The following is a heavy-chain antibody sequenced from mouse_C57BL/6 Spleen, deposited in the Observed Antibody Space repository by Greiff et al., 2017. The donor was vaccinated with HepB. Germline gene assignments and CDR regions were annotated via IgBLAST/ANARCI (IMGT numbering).Heavy chain of an antibody. CDR1: GYTFTSYW. J-gene: IGHJ2*01. CDR2: IYPGSGST. CDR3: ARKGGLREWFDY. V-gene: IGHV1-55*01. D-gene: IGHD1-3*01. Sequence: VQLQQPGAELVKPGASVKMSCKASGYTFTSYWITWVKQRPGQGLEWIGDIYPGSGSTNYNEKFKDKATLTVDTSSSTAYMQLSSLTSEDAAVYYCARKGGLREWFDYWGQGTTLTVSS.